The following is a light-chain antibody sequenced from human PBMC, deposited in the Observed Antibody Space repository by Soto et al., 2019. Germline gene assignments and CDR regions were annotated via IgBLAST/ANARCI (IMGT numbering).Light chain of an antibody. CDR2: EVT. CDR3: SLYTSENTYV. J-gene: IGLJ1*01. Sequence: QSALTQPPSASGSPGQSVTISCTGTSSDIGYYKFVSWYQQHPGKAPKLLIYEVTKRPSGVPDRFSGSKSGNTASLTVSGLQAADEADYYCSLYTSENTYVFGTGTKLTVL. CDR1: SSDIGYYKF. V-gene: IGLV2-8*01.